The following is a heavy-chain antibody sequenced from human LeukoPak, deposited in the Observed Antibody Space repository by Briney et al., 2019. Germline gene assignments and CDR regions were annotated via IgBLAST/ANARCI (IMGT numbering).Heavy chain of an antibody. V-gene: IGHV4-4*07. CDR2: IYTSGST. CDR3: ARDLYGDFWSGYQDLNWFDP. Sequence: SETLSLTCTVSGGSISSYYWSWIRQPAGKGLEWIGRIYTSGSTNYNPSLKSRVTMSVDTSKNQFSLKLSSVTAADTAVYYCARDLYGDFWSGYQDLNWFDPWGQGTLVTVSS. J-gene: IGHJ5*02. CDR1: GGSISSYY. D-gene: IGHD3-3*01.